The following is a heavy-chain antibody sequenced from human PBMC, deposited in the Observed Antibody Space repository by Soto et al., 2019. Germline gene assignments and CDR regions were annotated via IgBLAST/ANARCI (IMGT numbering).Heavy chain of an antibody. V-gene: IGHV4-31*03. CDR2: IYYSGSP. Sequence: QVQLQESGPGLVKPSQTLSLTCTVSGGSISSGGYYWSWIRQHPGKGLEWIGNIYYSGSPYYNPSLKRRVNISIDTSKNQFSLKLSSVTAAGPAVYFLAKKTKVTILFDYWGQGTLVTVSS. CDR1: GGSISSGGYY. CDR3: AKKTKVTILFDY. D-gene: IGHD4-17*01. J-gene: IGHJ4*02.